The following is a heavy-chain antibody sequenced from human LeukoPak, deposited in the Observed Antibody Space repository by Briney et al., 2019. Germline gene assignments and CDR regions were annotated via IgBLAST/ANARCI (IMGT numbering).Heavy chain of an antibody. D-gene: IGHD3-22*01. CDR2: IYPGDSDT. V-gene: IGHV5-51*01. J-gene: IGHJ4*02. CDR3: ARYYYDRSVGPFDY. Sequence: GESLKISCQVSGYIFTHYWIGWVRQMPGKGLESMGIIYPGDSDTRYSPSFQGQVTFSADKSINTAYLQWSSLKASDTAMYYCARYYYDRSVGPFDYWGQGTLVTVSS. CDR1: GYIFTHYW.